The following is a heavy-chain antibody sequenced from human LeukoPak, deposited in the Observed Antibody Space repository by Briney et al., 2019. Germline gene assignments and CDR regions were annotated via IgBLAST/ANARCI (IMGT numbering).Heavy chain of an antibody. J-gene: IGHJ4*02. CDR3: ARDGYSHPHGY. CDR1: GFTFSSYW. Sequence: GGSLRLSCAASGFTFSSYWMSWVRQAPGKGLEWVANIKQDGSEKYYVDSVKGRFTVSRDNAKNSLYLQMNSLRAEDTAVYYCARDGYSHPHGYWGQGTLVTVSS. D-gene: IGHD5-18*01. V-gene: IGHV3-7*05. CDR2: IKQDGSEK.